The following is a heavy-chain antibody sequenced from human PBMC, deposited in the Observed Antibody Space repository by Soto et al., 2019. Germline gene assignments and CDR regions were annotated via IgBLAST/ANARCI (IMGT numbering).Heavy chain of an antibody. CDR2: INADNGDS. D-gene: IGHD1-26*01. CDR1: GYAFTSYT. J-gene: IGHJ4*02. V-gene: IGHV1-3*01. Sequence: QVQLVQSGAEVKKPGASVKVSCNPSGYAFTSYTMHWVRQAPGQGLEWMGWINADNGDSKYSQKFQGRVTITRDTSASIACMELSSLRSEDTAVYYCARDRGSGLRVEPGIFEYWGQGTLVTVSS. CDR3: ARDRGSGLRVEPGIFEY.